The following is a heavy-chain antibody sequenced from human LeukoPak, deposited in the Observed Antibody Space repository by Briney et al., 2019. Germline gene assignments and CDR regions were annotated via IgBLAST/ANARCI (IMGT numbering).Heavy chain of an antibody. CDR3: AKGLGIAAAGPNFDY. D-gene: IGHD6-13*01. CDR1: GFTFDDYT. Sequence: GGSLRLSCAASGFTFDDYTMHWVRQAPGKGLEWVSLISWDGGSTYYADSVKGRFTISRDNSKNSLYLQMNSLRTEDTALYYCAKGLGIAAAGPNFDYWGQGTLVTVSS. V-gene: IGHV3-43*01. CDR2: ISWDGGST. J-gene: IGHJ4*02.